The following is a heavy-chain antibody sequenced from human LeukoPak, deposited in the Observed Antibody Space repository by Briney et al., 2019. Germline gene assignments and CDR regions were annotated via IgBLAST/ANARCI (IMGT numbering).Heavy chain of an antibody. V-gene: IGHV4-4*08. Sequence: SETLSLTCTVSGVSMSAYQWSWVRQSPEKGLEWIGCINTKGETSYNPSLKSRVTISVDTSKSQFSLNLNSATAADTAVYYCARTSRHFYGSGTNLTPWPAGMDVWGQGTTVTVSS. D-gene: IGHD3-10*01. CDR3: ARTSRHFYGSGTNLTPWPAGMDV. CDR1: GVSMSAYQ. CDR2: INTKGET. J-gene: IGHJ6*02.